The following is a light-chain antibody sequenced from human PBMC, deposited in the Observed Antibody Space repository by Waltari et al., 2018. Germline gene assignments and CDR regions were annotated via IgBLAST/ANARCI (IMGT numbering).Light chain of an antibody. CDR1: SSDVGGYNS. V-gene: IGLV2-11*01. J-gene: IGLJ1*01. CDR3: CSYAGSFYV. CDR2: DVS. Sequence: QSALTQPRSVSGSPGQSVTISCTGTSSDVGGYNSVSWYHQHPGKAPKLMIYDVSKRPSGVPDRFSGSKSGNTASLTISGLQAEDEADYYCCSYAGSFYVFGTGTKVTVL.